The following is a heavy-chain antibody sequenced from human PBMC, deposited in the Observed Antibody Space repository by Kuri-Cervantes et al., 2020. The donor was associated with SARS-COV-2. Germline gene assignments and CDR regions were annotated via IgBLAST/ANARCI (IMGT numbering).Heavy chain of an antibody. CDR3: ARGSSSWYIHQYYFDY. Sequence: SETLSLTCTVSAGSISSSSCYWGWIRQPPGKGLEWIGEINHSESTNYNPSLKSRVTISVDTSKNQFSLKLSSVTAADTAVYYCARGSSSWYIHQYYFDYWGQGTLVTVSS. V-gene: IGHV4-39*07. CDR1: AGSISSSSCY. J-gene: IGHJ4*02. CDR2: INHSEST. D-gene: IGHD6-13*01.